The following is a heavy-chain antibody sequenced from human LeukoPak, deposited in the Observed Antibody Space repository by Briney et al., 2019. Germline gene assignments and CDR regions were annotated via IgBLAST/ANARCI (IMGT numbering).Heavy chain of an antibody. CDR2: IYSGGST. CDR3: ARGDGYIRDY. J-gene: IGHJ4*02. Sequence: GGSLRHSCAASGFTVSNNYMSWVRQAPGEGLEWVSIIYSGGSTYYADSVKGRFTISRDNSKNTLYLQMNRLRAEDTAVYFCARGDGYIRDYWGQGTLVTVSS. CDR1: GFTVSNNY. V-gene: IGHV3-53*01. D-gene: IGHD5-24*01.